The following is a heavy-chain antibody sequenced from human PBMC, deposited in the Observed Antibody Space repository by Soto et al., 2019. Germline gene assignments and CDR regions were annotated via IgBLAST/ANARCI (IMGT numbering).Heavy chain of an antibody. Sequence: GGSLRLSCAASGFTFSSYAMSWVRQAPGKGLEWVSAISGSGGSTYYADSVKGRFTISRDNSKNTLYLQMNSLRAEDTAVYYCALPGGYCSSTSCSNYYFDYWGQGTLVTVSS. CDR1: GFTFSSYA. D-gene: IGHD2-2*01. V-gene: IGHV3-23*01. J-gene: IGHJ4*02. CDR3: ALPGGYCSSTSCSNYYFDY. CDR2: ISGSGGST.